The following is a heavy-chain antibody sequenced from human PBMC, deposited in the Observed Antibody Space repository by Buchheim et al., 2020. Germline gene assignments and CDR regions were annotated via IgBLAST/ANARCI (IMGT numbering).Heavy chain of an antibody. V-gene: IGHV3-72*01. CDR3: TRLVVATIGGKSYHAMDV. CDR1: GITISDHY. Sequence: EVQLVESGGGLVQPGGSLRLSCTGSGITISDHYMDWVRQAPGKGLEWVGRSRNKVKSYSTDYAASVKGRFTISRDDSENSMYLQINSLKTEDTAMYYCTRLVVATIGGKSYHAMDVWGQGTT. CDR2: SRNKVKSYST. D-gene: IGHD2-15*01. J-gene: IGHJ6*02.